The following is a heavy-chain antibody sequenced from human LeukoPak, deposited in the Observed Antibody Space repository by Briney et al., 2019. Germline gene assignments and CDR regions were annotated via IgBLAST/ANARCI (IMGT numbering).Heavy chain of an antibody. CDR3: AKGKSLPHYYYYGMDV. CDR1: GSTFSTSA. Sequence: PGGSLRLSCAASGSTFSTSAMNWVRQAPGKGLEWVSVIGGSGDTTYYAGSVRGRFTISRDNFRNTLYLQMNSLTAEDTAIYYCAKGKSLPHYYYYGMDVWGQGTTVTASS. V-gene: IGHV3-23*01. CDR2: IGGSGDTT. J-gene: IGHJ6*02.